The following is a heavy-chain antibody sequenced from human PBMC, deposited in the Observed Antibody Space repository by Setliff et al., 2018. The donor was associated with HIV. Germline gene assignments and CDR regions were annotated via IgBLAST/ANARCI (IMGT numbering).Heavy chain of an antibody. CDR2: IRYDGSQK. CDR3: AKDVCSGAYCYAYYYYGMDV. D-gene: IGHD2-15*01. Sequence: HPGGSLRLSCAASGFTVSSNYMSWVRQAPGKGLEWVAFIRYDGSQKYYVDSVKGRFTISRDNSKNTLYLQMNSLRVEDTAVYYCAKDVCSGAYCYAYYYYGMDVWGQGTMVTVSS. V-gene: IGHV3-30*02. CDR1: GFTVSSNY. J-gene: IGHJ6*02.